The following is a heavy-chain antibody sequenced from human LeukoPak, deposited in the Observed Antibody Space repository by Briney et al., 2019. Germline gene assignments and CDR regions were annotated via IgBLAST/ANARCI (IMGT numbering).Heavy chain of an antibody. V-gene: IGHV4-34*01. CDR1: GGSFSGYY. CDR2: INHSGST. CDR3: ARVSLLWFGEGAFDI. D-gene: IGHD3-10*01. J-gene: IGHJ3*02. Sequence: SETLSLTCAVYGGSFSGYYWSWIRQPPGKGLEWVGEINHSGSTNYNPSLKSRVTISGDASKNQFSLKLSSVTAADTAVYYCARVSLLWFGEGAFDIWGQGTMVTVSS.